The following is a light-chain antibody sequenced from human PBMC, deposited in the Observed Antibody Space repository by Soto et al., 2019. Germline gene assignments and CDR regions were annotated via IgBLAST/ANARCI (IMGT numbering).Light chain of an antibody. J-gene: IGKJ4*02. Sequence: EIVMTQSPATLSVSPGERATLSCRASQSVSSNLAWYQQKPGQAPRLLIYGASTSATGIPARFSGRGSGTEFNLTISSLQSEDFAVYYCQQYNNWPLTFGGGTKVEIK. CDR1: QSVSSN. V-gene: IGKV3-15*01. CDR3: QQYNNWPLT. CDR2: GAS.